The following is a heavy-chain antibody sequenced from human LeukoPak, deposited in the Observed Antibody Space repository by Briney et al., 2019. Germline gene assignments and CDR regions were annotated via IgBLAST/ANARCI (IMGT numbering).Heavy chain of an antibody. D-gene: IGHD6-13*01. V-gene: IGHV4-39*01. CDR3: ARYSSSWYGVNYFDY. J-gene: IGHJ4*02. CDR1: GGSISSSSYY. Sequence: PSETLSLTCTVSGGSISSSSYYWGWIRQPPGKGLEWVATISYSGSTYYNPSLKSRVTISVDTSKNQFSLKLSSVTAADTAVYYCARYSSSWYGVNYFDYWGQGTLVTVSS. CDR2: ISYSGST.